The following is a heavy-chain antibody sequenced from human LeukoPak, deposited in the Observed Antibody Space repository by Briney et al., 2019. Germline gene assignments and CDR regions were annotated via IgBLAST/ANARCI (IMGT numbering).Heavy chain of an antibody. CDR3: ARISMRSLDY. Sequence: PGRSLRLSCAASGFTFSSYAMHWVRQAPGKGLEWVAVISYDGSNKYYADSVKGRFTISRDNSKNTLYLQMNSLRAEDTAVYYCARISMRSLDYWGQGTLVTVSS. V-gene: IGHV3-30*04. CDR2: ISYDGSNK. J-gene: IGHJ4*02. CDR1: GFTFSSYA.